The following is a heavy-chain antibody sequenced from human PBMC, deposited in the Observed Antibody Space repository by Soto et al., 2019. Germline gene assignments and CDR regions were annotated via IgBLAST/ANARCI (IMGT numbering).Heavy chain of an antibody. CDR2: IIPIFGTA. D-gene: IGHD3-10*01. CDR1: GGTFSSYA. Sequence: ASVKVSCKASGGTFSSYAISWVRQAPGQGLEWMGGIIPIFGTANYAQKFQGRVTITADESTSTAYMELSSLRSEDTAVYYCARDKSPMVRGPRGGMDVWGQGTTVTVSS. CDR3: ARDKSPMVRGPRGGMDV. V-gene: IGHV1-69*13. J-gene: IGHJ6*02.